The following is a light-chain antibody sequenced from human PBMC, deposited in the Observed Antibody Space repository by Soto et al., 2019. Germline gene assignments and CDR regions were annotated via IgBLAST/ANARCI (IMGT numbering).Light chain of an antibody. V-gene: IGKV3-11*01. CDR2: DAS. CDR1: QSVTTY. CDR3: LQRSNWPPLLS. J-gene: IGKJ4*01. Sequence: EIVLTQSPATLSLSPGERATLSCRASQSVTTYLAWYQQKPGQAPRLLIYDASSRATGIPARFSGSGSGTDFTLTISSLVPEDFAFYYCLQRSNWPPLLSFGGGTKVDIK.